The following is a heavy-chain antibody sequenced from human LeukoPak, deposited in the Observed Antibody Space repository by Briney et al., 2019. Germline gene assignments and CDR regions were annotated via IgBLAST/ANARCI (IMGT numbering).Heavy chain of an antibody. Sequence: GGSLRLSCAASGFTFYDYGMRWVRHAPGKGLERVSGINWNGGGTGYADSVKGRFTISRDNAKNSLYLQMNSLRAEDTALYYCARLGYCSSTSCYVNYYYYMDVWGKGTTVTVSS. J-gene: IGHJ6*03. V-gene: IGHV3-20*04. CDR2: INWNGGGT. CDR3: ARLGYCSSTSCYVNYYYYMDV. CDR1: GFTFYDYG. D-gene: IGHD2-2*01.